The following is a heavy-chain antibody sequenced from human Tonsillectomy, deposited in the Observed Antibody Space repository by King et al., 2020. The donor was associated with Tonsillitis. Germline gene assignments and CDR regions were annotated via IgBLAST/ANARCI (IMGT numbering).Heavy chain of an antibody. V-gene: IGHV3-15*01. CDR1: GFTFSNAW. CDR3: TTFGNYYDSSGYYPFDY. D-gene: IGHD3-22*01. J-gene: IGHJ4*02. CDR2: IKSKTDGGTT. Sequence: VQLVESGGGLVKPGGSLRLSCAASGFTFSNAWMSWVRQAPGKGLEWVGRIKSKTDGGTTDYAATVKGRFTISRDDSKNTLYLQMNSLKPEDTAVYYCTTFGNYYDSSGYYPFDYWGQGTLVTVSS.